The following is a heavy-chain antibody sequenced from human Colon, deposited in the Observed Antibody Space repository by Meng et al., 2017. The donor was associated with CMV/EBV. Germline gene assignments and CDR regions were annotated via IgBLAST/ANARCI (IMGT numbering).Heavy chain of an antibody. V-gene: IGHV3-74*01. Sequence: VESGGRFAQAAVSLRLYCAPSVVCFSNYLVHWVRQAPGEGLFWVSRISNDETTINYADSVKGRFTISRDTAMLYVEMNSLRAEDTAVYYCVRGTDRWPGVDYWGQGTLVTVSS. J-gene: IGHJ4*02. CDR3: VRGTDRWPGVDY. CDR1: VVCFSNYL. CDR2: ISNDETTI.